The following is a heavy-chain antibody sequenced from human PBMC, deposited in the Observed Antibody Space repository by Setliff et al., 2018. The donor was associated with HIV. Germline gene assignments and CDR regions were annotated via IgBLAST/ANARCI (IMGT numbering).Heavy chain of an antibody. CDR2: IETDGSDT. J-gene: IGHJ5*02. CDR1: GFIFGSYW. Sequence: GGSLRLSCAASGFIFGSYWMHWVRQTPEKGLEWVARIETDGSDTSYADSVKGRFTISRDNTKNTLYLQMNSLRAEDTAVYYCARDRTCSGGSCYGTWGQGTMVTVSS. CDR3: ARDRTCSGGSCYGT. V-gene: IGHV3-74*01. D-gene: IGHD2-15*01.